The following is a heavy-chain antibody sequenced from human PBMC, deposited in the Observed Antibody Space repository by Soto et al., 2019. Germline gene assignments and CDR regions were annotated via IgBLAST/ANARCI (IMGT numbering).Heavy chain of an antibody. CDR2: IIPILGIA. CDR3: ARGSSSWGAEYFQH. CDR1: GGTFSSYT. D-gene: IGHD6-13*01. J-gene: IGHJ1*01. V-gene: IGHV1-69*02. Sequence: QVQLVQSGAEVKKPGSSVKVSCKASGGTFSSYTISWVRQAPGQGLEWMGRIIPILGIANYAQKFQGRVTITADKSTSTAYMELSSLRSEDTAVYYCARGSSSWGAEYFQHWGQGTLVTVSS.